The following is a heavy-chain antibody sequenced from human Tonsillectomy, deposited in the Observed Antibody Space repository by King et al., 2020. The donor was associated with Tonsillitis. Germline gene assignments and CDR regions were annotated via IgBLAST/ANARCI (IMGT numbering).Heavy chain of an antibody. CDR3: VRVSSSTGTLDY. Sequence: QLVQSGAEVKKPGSSVKVSCKASGDTFNNYAISWVRQAPGQGLEWMGRIIPSLDIATYAQKFQGRVTITAAKSTYTAYMELSSLRSQDTAVYYCVRVSSSTGTLDYWGQGSLVTVSS. V-gene: IGHV1-69*09. J-gene: IGHJ4*02. CDR2: IIPSLDIA. D-gene: IGHD2-2*01. CDR1: GDTFNNYA.